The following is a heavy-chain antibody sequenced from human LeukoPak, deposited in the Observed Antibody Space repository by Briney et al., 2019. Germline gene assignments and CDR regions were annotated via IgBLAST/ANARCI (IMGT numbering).Heavy chain of an antibody. V-gene: IGHV5-51*01. CDR1: GYPFATYW. Sequence: GESLKISLKGSGYPFATYWIGGVRQMPGKGLEWMGIIYPGESRTTYSPSFQGQVPISADKSIHTAYLQWNSLKASDTAIYYCVRHLSDITSCPNYWGPGTLITVAS. CDR2: IYPGESRT. J-gene: IGHJ4*02. CDR3: VRHLSDITSCPNY. D-gene: IGHD2-2*01.